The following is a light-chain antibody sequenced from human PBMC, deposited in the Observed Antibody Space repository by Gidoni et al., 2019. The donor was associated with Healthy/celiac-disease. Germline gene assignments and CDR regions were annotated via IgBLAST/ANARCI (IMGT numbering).Light chain of an antibody. Sequence: DIQMTQSPSTLSASVGDRVTITCLASQSISSWLAWYQQKPGKAPKLLIYKAASLESGVPSRFSGSGCGTEFTLTISSLQPDDFATYYCQQYNSYPCTFGQGTKVEIK. CDR2: KAA. CDR3: QQYNSYPCT. CDR1: QSISSW. J-gene: IGKJ1*01. V-gene: IGKV1-5*03.